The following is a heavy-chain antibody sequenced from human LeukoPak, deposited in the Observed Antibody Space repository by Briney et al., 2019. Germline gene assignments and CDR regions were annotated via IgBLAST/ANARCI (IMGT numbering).Heavy chain of an antibody. Sequence: GGSLRLSCAASGFTFSNYGMHWVRQAPGKGLEWVAVISYEGSNKFYADSVKGRLTISRDNPRNTLYLHMNSLRAEDTAVYYCANGDYYDSSGYYYHAFDIWGQGTMVTVSS. V-gene: IGHV3-30*18. J-gene: IGHJ3*02. D-gene: IGHD3-22*01. CDR1: GFTFSNYG. CDR2: ISYEGSNK. CDR3: ANGDYYDSSGYYYHAFDI.